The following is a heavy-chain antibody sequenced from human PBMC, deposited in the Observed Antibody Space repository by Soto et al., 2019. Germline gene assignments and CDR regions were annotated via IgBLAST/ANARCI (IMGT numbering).Heavy chain of an antibody. Sequence: QAQLVQSGAEVKKPGSSVKVSCKASGGTFSSHTFSWVRQAPVQGLEWMGRIIPALGTATYAQKFQGRVTITADESATTVYMELNSLRSEDTAVYYCARPDFGDYWYFDLWGRGTLVTVSS. CDR1: GGTFSSHT. D-gene: IGHD4-17*01. J-gene: IGHJ2*01. CDR2: IIPALGTA. V-gene: IGHV1-69*08. CDR3: ARPDFGDYWYFDL.